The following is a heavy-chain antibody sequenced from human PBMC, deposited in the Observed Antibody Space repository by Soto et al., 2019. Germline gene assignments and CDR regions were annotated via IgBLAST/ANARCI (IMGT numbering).Heavy chain of an antibody. CDR2: IIGGDGDT. Sequence: EVQLLESGGGLVQPGGSLRLSCAASGFTFRTYTRNWVRQAPGKGLEWVSAIIGGDGDTFYADSVKGRVTISRDNSKDTLYLQMNSLIAVDTAVYYCAKDVRPEGYWDFDYWGQGTLVTVSA. V-gene: IGHV3-23*01. J-gene: IGHJ4*02. CDR3: AKDVRPEGYWDFDY. CDR1: GFTFRTYT. D-gene: IGHD1-26*01.